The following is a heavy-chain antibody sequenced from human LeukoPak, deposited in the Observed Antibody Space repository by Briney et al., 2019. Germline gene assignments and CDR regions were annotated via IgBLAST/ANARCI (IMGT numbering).Heavy chain of an antibody. J-gene: IGHJ4*02. CDR3: ARWGRITMIVVATVDY. V-gene: IGHV1-2*06. D-gene: IGHD3-22*01. CDR2: INPNSGGT. CDR1: GYTFTSYD. Sequence: ASVKVSCKASGYTFTSYDINWVRQASGQGLEWMGRINPNSGGTNYAQKFQGRVTMTRDTSISTAYMELSRLRSDDTAVYYCARWGRITMIVVATVDYWGQGTLVTVSS.